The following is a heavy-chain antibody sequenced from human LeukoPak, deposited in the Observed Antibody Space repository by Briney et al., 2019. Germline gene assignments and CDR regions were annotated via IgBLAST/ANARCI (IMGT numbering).Heavy chain of an antibody. CDR2: ISSSSSYI. D-gene: IGHD6-19*01. V-gene: IGHV3-21*01. Sequence: GGSLRLSCAAPGFTFSSYSMNWVRQAPGKGLEWVSSISSSSSYIYYADSVKGRFTISSDNAKNSLYLQMNSLRAEDTAVYYCARVAWYSSGWYYFDYWGQGTLVTVSS. CDR3: ARVAWYSSGWYYFDY. CDR1: GFTFSSYS. J-gene: IGHJ4*02.